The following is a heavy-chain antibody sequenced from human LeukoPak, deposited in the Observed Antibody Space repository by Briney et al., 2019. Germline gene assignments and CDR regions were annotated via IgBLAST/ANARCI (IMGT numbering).Heavy chain of an antibody. V-gene: IGHV3-53*01. CDR3: ASMITFGGVPDY. CDR2: IYSGGST. Sequence: GGSLRLSRAASGFTVSSNYMSWVRQAPGKGLEWVSVIYSGGSTYYADSVKGRFTISRDNSKNTLYLQMNSLRAEDTAVYYCASMITFGGVPDYWGQGTLVTVSS. D-gene: IGHD3-16*01. J-gene: IGHJ4*02. CDR1: GFTVSSNY.